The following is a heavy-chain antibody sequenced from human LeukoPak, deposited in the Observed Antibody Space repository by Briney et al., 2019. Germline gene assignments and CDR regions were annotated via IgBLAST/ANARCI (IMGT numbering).Heavy chain of an antibody. CDR3: AKDHTAKGIAAAGVFDY. CDR1: GFTFSSYG. V-gene: IGHV3-33*06. CDR2: IWYDGSNK. Sequence: GGSLRLSCAASGFTFSSYGMHWVRQAPGKGLEWVAVIWYDGSNKYYADSVKGRFTISRDNSKNTLYLQMNSLRAEGTAVYYCAKDHTAKGIAAAGVFDYWGQGTLVTVSS. D-gene: IGHD6-13*01. J-gene: IGHJ4*02.